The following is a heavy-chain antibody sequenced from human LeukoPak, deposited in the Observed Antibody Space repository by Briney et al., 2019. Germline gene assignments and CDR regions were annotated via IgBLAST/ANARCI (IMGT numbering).Heavy chain of an antibody. CDR3: ARAYYYGSGTNDF. CDR2: FDPEDGET. D-gene: IGHD3-10*01. J-gene: IGHJ4*02. CDR1: GYTLTELS. V-gene: IGHV1-24*01. Sequence: ASVKVSCKVSGYTLTELSMHWVRQAPGKGLEWMGGFDPEDGETIYAQKFQGRVTMTRDTSITTAYMELSRLRSDDTAVYYCARAYYYGSGTNDFWGQGTLVTVSS.